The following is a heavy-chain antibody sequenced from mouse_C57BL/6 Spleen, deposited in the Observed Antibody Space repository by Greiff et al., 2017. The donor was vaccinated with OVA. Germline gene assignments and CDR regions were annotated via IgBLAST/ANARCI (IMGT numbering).Heavy chain of an antibody. CDR1: GFTFTDYY. V-gene: IGHV7-3*01. CDR3: ARVPPYYDYDEGYWYFDG. D-gene: IGHD2-4*01. CDR2: IRNKANGYTT. Sequence: EVQLVESGGGLVQPGGSLSLSCAASGFTFTDYYMSWVRQPPGKALEWLGFIRNKANGYTTEYSASVKGRFTISRDNSQSILYLQMNALRAEDSATYYCARVPPYYDYDEGYWYFDGWGTGTTVTVSS. J-gene: IGHJ1*03.